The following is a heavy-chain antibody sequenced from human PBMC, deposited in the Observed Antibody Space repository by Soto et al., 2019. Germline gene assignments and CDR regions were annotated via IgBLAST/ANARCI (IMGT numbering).Heavy chain of an antibody. D-gene: IGHD2-2*01. CDR3: ASGWIGVLPAARHNWFDP. Sequence: SETLSLTCAVSGGSISSGGYSWSWIRQPPGKGLEWIGEINHSGSTNYNPSLKSRVTISVDTSKNQFSLKLSSVTAADKAVYYFASGWIGVLPAARHNWFDPWGQGTLVTVSS. CDR1: GGSISSGGYS. V-gene: IGHV4-30-2*01. J-gene: IGHJ5*02. CDR2: INHSGST.